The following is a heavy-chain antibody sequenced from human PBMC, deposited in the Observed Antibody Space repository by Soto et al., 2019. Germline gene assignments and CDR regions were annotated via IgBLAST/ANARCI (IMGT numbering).Heavy chain of an antibody. D-gene: IGHD3-10*01. CDR2: ISPIFPTP. J-gene: IGHJ6*02. CDR1: GGTFGNSA. V-gene: IGHV1-69*12. CDR3: ARNKARRQFGGNYYYGMDV. Sequence: QVQLVQSGAEVKKPGSSVTVSCKASGGTFGNSAISWVRQAPGQGLEWMGGISPIFPTPDYAQKFHGRVTTTADESTSTAYMELTSLRSADTAVYYCARNKARRQFGGNYYYGMDVWGHGTTVTVSS.